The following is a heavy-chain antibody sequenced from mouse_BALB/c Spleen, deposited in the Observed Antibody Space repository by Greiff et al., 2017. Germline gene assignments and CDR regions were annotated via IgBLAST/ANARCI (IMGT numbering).Heavy chain of an antibody. J-gene: IGHJ3*01. CDR1: GYSFTSYW. CDR2: IDPSDSET. Sequence: VQLQESGPQLVRPGASVKISCKASGYSFTSYWMHWVKQRPGQGLEWIGMIDPSDSETRLNQKFKDKATLTVDKSSSTAYMQLSSPTSEDSAVYYCARYDARFAYWGQGTLVTVSA. CDR3: ARYDARFAY. V-gene: IGHV1S126*01. D-gene: IGHD2-12*01.